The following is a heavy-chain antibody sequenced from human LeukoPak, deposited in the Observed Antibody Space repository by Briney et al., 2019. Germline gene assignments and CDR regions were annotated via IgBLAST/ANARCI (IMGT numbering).Heavy chain of an antibody. CDR3: ARDLARDYGEHNWFNP. CDR1: GGSISSSSYY. V-gene: IGHV4-39*07. CDR2: IYYSGST. J-gene: IGHJ5*02. Sequence: PSETLSLTCTVSGGSISSSSYYWGWIRQPPGKGLEWIGSIYYSGSTYYNPSLKSRVTISVDTSKNQFSLKLSSVTAADTAVYYCARDLARDYGEHNWFNPWGQGTLVTVSS. D-gene: IGHD4-17*01.